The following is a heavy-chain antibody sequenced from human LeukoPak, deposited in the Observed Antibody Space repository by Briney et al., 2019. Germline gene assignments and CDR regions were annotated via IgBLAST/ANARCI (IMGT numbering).Heavy chain of an antibody. CDR2: IDPSDSYT. D-gene: IGHD5-18*01. CDR3: ARHHSHGFYYGMDV. CDR1: GYSFTSYW. V-gene: IGHV5-10-1*01. Sequence: NPGGSLRLSCKGSGYSFTSYWISWVRQMPGKGLEWMGRIDPSDSYTNYSPSFQGHVTISADKSISTAYLQWSSLKASDTAMYYCARHHSHGFYYGMDVWGQGTTVTVSS. J-gene: IGHJ6*02.